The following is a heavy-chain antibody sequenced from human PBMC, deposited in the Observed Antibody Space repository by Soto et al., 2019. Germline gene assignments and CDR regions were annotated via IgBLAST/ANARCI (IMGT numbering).Heavy chain of an antibody. CDR3: ARARDGWNERFYHYGIDL. D-gene: IGHD1-1*01. Sequence: WESXRLSCAASGWTFSGYYRGWILQAPGKRLEWVSYISSSGSTIYYADSVNGRFTISRDNAQKSLYMQMNSLRAEDTAVYYCARARDGWNERFYHYGIDLWGQGTTVTVSS. V-gene: IGHV3-11*01. CDR2: ISSSGSTI. J-gene: IGHJ6*02. CDR1: GWTFSGYY.